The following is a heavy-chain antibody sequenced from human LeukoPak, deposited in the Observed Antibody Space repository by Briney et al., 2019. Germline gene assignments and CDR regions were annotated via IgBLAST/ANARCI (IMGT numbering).Heavy chain of an antibody. CDR2: IYYSGST. CDR1: GGSISSYY. V-gene: IGHV4-59*01. J-gene: IGHJ4*02. D-gene: IGHD2-8*02. CDR3: VKGGVYPPYFFDY. Sequence: PSETLSLTCTVSGGSISSYYWSWIRQPPGKGLEWIGYIYYSGSTNYNPSLKSRATISVDTSKNQFSLKLSSVTAADTAVCYCVKGGVYPPYFFDYGAREPLVPVP.